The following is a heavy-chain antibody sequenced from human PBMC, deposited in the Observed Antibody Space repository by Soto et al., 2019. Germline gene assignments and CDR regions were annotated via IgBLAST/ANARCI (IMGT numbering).Heavy chain of an antibody. D-gene: IGHD2-2*02. CDR3: AKGGAIEEDGTRVYLYNAMDV. J-gene: IGHJ6*02. CDR2: INPNSGDT. CDR1: GYTFTGYY. V-gene: IGHV1-2*02. Sequence: ASVKVSCKASGYTFTGYYVHWVRQAPGQGLEWMGWINPNSGDTYLAQRFQGRVTMNRDTSIGTAYMELRGLTSDDTAEYYCAKGGAIEEDGTRVYLYNAMDVWGQGTTVTVSS.